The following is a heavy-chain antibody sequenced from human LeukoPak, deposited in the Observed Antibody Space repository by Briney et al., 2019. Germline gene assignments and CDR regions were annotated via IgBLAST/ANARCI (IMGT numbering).Heavy chain of an antibody. CDR3: ARLGEGTTVDLGTLPFDY. J-gene: IGHJ4*02. Sequence: GESLKISCKGSGYSFTSYWIGWVRQMPGKGPEWMGIIYPGDSDTRYSPSFQGQVTISADKSISTAYLQWSSLKASDTAMYYCARLGEGTTVDLGTLPFDYWGQGTLVTVSS. CDR1: GYSFTSYW. CDR2: IYPGDSDT. D-gene: IGHD4-23*01. V-gene: IGHV5-51*01.